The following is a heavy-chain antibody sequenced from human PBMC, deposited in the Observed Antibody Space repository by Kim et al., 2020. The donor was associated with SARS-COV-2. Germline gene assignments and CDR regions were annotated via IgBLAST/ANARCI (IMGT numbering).Heavy chain of an antibody. J-gene: IGHJ4*02. CDR3: ARMYSSSWYNFDY. D-gene: IGHD2-2*01. Sequence: RYRPPFQGQVTISVDTSISTAYLQWTSLKASDTGIYYCARMYSSSWYNFDYWGQGTLVTVSS. V-gene: IGHV5-51*01.